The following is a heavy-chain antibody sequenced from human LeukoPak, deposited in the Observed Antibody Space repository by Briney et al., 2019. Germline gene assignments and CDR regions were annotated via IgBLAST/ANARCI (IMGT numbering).Heavy chain of an antibody. Sequence: PSETLSLTCTVSGYSISSGYYWGWIRQPPGKGLEWIGSIYHSGSTCYNPSLKSRVTISVDTSKNQFSLKLSSVTAADTAVYYCARGYHDYVWGSYRNAFDIWGQGTMVTVSS. V-gene: IGHV4-38-2*02. CDR3: ARGYHDYVWGSYRNAFDI. J-gene: IGHJ3*02. CDR2: IYHSGST. D-gene: IGHD3-16*02. CDR1: GYSISSGYY.